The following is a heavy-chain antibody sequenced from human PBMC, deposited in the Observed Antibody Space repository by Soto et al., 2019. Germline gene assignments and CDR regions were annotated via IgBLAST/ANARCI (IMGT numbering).Heavy chain of an antibody. CDR1: ADSVSSNSAG. CDR2: TYYRSKWYY. V-gene: IGHV6-1*01. D-gene: IGHD1-26*01. CDR3: ARGEQYSGRIFDY. J-gene: IGHJ4*01. Sequence: SQTLSLTCAITADSVSSNSAGWSWVRQSPSRGLEWLGRTYYRSKWYYEYAVSVRGRITINPDTSKNQSSLQLSSVTPEDTAVYFCARGEQYSGRIFDYWGQGTLVTVSS.